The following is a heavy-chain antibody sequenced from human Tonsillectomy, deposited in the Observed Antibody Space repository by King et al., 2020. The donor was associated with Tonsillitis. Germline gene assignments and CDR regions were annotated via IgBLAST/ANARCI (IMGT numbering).Heavy chain of an antibody. D-gene: IGHD2-15*01. CDR2: ISYHGTHK. V-gene: IGHV3-30*04. CDR3: AREVVVVVGAIDTRYFDY. CDR1: GFNFTGYA. J-gene: IGHJ4*02. Sequence: QVQLVESGGGVVQPGGSLRLSCAASGFNFTGYAMHWVRQAPGKGLEWVAVISYHGTHKYYADSVKGQFTISRDNSRNTLYLQMISLRPEDTAVYYCAREVVVVVGAIDTRYFDYWGQGTLVTVSS.